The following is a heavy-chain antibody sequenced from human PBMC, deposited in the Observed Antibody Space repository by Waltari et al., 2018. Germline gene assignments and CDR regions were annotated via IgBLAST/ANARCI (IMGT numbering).Heavy chain of an antibody. CDR2: INHSGST. Sequence: QVQLQQWGAGLLKPSETLSLTCVVYGGSFSGYSWSWIRQPPGKGLEWIGEINHSGSTNYNASLKSRVTILGDTSKNQFSLKLSSVSAADTAVYYCARGQWQPRFDPWGQGTLVTVSS. CDR3: ARGQWQPRFDP. CDR1: GGSFSGYS. J-gene: IGHJ5*02. D-gene: IGHD6-19*01. V-gene: IGHV4-34*01.